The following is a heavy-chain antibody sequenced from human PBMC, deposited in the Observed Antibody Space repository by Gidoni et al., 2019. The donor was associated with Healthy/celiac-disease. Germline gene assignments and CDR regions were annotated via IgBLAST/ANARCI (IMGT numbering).Heavy chain of an antibody. J-gene: IGHJ5*02. D-gene: IGHD2-2*01. Sequence: GLEWIGEIYHSGSTNYNPSLKSRVTISVDKSKNQFSLKLSSVTAADTAVYYCASGIVVVPAAIASGGWFDPWGQGTLVTVSS. CDR2: IYHSGST. CDR3: ASGIVVVPAAIASGGWFDP. V-gene: IGHV4-4*02.